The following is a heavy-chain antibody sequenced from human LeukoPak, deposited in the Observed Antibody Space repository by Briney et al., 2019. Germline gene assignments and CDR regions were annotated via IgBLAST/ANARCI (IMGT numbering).Heavy chain of an antibody. D-gene: IGHD3-22*01. J-gene: IGHJ6*03. CDR3: AKTVYSSGYYYYYYMDV. Sequence: GGSLRLSCAASGFTFSSYAMSWVRQAPGKGLEWVSAISGSGGSTYYAESVKGRFTISRDNSKNTLYLQMNSLRAEDTAVYYCAKTVYSSGYYYYYYMDVWGKGTTVTVSS. CDR2: ISGSGGST. V-gene: IGHV3-23*01. CDR1: GFTFSSYA.